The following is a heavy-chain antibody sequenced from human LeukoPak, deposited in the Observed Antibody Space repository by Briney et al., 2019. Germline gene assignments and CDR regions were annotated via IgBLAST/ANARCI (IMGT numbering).Heavy chain of an antibody. Sequence: PGGSLRLSCAASGFIFSSYDMNWFRQAPGKGLEWVSYISNGDRTTKYADSVEGRFTISRDNAQNSLFLQMNSVSAADTAVYYCARVGYSSTWHSGSAFDIGGQGKMVIVSS. J-gene: IGHJ3*02. CDR1: GFIFSSYD. D-gene: IGHD6-13*01. V-gene: IGHV3-48*03. CDR2: ISNGDRTT. CDR3: ARVGYSSTWHSGSAFDI.